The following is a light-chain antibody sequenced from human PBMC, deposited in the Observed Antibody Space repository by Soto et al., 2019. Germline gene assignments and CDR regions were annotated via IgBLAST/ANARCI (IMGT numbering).Light chain of an antibody. Sequence: QSALTQPASVSGSPGQSITIPCTGTSSDVGSYDLVSWYQQHPGNAPKLMIYEVSKRPSGVSDRFSGSKSGNTASLTISGLQADDEADYYCCSYATTTLFGGGTKLTVL. CDR2: EVS. CDR1: SSDVGSYDL. CDR3: CSYATTTL. V-gene: IGLV2-23*02. J-gene: IGLJ2*01.